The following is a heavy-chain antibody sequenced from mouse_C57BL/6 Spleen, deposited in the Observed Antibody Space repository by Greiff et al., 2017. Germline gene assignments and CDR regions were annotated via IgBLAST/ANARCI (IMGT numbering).Heavy chain of an antibody. V-gene: IGHV2-6-1*01. CDR3: ARHSGSHYYAMDY. J-gene: IGHJ4*01. D-gene: IGHD4-1*01. Sequence: VQLQQSGPGLVAPSQSLSITCTVSGFSLTSYGVHWVRQPPGKGLEWLVVIWSDGSTTYNSALKSRLSISKDNSKSQVFLKMKSLQTDDTAMYYCARHSGSHYYAMDYWGQGTSVTVSS. CDR2: IWSDGST. CDR1: GFSLTSYG.